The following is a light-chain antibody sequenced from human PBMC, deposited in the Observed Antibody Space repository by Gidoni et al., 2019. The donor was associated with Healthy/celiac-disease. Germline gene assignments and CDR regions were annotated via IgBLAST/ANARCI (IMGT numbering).Light chain of an antibody. CDR2: AAS. Sequence: DIPLTQSPSFLSASVGDRVTITCRASQGISSYLAWFQQKPGKAPKLLIYAASTLLRGVPSRFSGSGFGTEFTLTISSLQPEDFATYYCQQRKTYPLTFGGGTKVEIK. CDR1: QGISSY. CDR3: QQRKTYPLT. V-gene: IGKV1-9*01. J-gene: IGKJ4*01.